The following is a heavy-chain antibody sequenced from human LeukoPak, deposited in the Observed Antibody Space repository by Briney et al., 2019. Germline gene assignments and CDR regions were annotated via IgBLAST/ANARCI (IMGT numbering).Heavy chain of an antibody. V-gene: IGHV5-51*01. CDR3: ARQCNQDASSWYDAFDI. CDR2: INPGDSHT. CDR1: GYSFSTYW. Sequence: GESLKISCKGSGYSFSTYWIAWVRQMPGKGLEWMGIINPGDSHTRYSPSFQGQVTMSVDKSINTAYLQWSSLRASDTAMYYCARQCNQDASSWYDAFDIWGQGTVVSVSS. D-gene: IGHD6-13*01. J-gene: IGHJ3*02.